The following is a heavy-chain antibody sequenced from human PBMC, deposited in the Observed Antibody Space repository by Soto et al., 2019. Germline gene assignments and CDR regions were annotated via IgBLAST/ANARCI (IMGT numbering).Heavy chain of an antibody. Sequence: QVHLVQSGAEVKKPGASVKVSCEGSGYTCTTYGITWVRQAPGQGLEWMGWISAHNGNTNYAQELQGRVTVTRDTSTSTAYMELRSLRSDDTAVYYCARGRYGDYWGQGALVTVSS. CDR1: GYTCTTYG. CDR2: ISAHNGNT. V-gene: IGHV1-18*01. CDR3: ARGRYGDY. J-gene: IGHJ4*02. D-gene: IGHD1-1*01.